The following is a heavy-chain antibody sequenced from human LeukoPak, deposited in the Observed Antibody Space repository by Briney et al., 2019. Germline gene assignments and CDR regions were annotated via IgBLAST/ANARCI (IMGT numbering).Heavy chain of an antibody. CDR1: GFTFSSYS. J-gene: IGHJ4*02. V-gene: IGHV3-7*01. D-gene: IGHD2-21*02. CDR2: IKQDGSEK. Sequence: GGSLRLSCAASGFTFSSYSMNWVRQAPGKGLEWVANIKQDGSEKYYVDSVKGRFTISRDNAKNSLYLQMNSLRAEDTAVYYCARAPEVTSFDYWGQGTLVTVSS. CDR3: ARAPEVTSFDY.